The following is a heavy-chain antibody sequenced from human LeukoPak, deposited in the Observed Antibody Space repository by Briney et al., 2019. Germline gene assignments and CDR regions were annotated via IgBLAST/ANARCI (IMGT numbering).Heavy chain of an antibody. J-gene: IGHJ6*03. V-gene: IGHV4-4*07. D-gene: IGHD6-13*01. CDR1: GGSISSYY. Sequence: SETLSLTCTVSGGSISSYYWSWIRQPAGKGLEWIGRIYTSGSTNYNPSLKSRVTMSVDTSKNQFSLKLSSVTAAGTAVYYCARDYRYSTLYYYMDVWGKGTTVTVSS. CDR2: IYTSGST. CDR3: ARDYRYSTLYYYMDV.